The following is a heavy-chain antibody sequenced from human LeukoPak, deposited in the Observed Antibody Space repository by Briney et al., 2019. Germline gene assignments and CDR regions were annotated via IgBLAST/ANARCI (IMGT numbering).Heavy chain of an antibody. Sequence: GGSLRLSCAASGFTFSIYAMHWVRQAPGEGLEWVSTITSTTSSTSYADSVKGRFTISRDNSKRTLYLQMNSLRAEDTAMYYCAKDPNGDYVGAFDFWGQGTLVTVSS. CDR1: GFTFSIYA. V-gene: IGHV3-23*01. J-gene: IGHJ3*01. CDR3: AKDPNGDYVGAFDF. CDR2: ITSTTSST. D-gene: IGHD4-23*01.